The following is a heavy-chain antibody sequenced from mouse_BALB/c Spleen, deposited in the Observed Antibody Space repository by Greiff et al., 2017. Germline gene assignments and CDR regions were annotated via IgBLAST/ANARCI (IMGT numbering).Heavy chain of an antibody. J-gene: IGHJ3*01. Sequence: EVKLMESGGGLVQPGGSRKLSCAASGFTFSSFGMHWVRQAPEKGLEWVAYISSGSSTIYYADTVKGRFTISRDNPKNTLFLQMTSLRSEDTAMYYCARSMITTARGFAYWGQGTLVTVSA. V-gene: IGHV5-17*02. D-gene: IGHD1-2*01. CDR1: GFTFSSFG. CDR3: ARSMITTARGFAY. CDR2: ISSGSSTI.